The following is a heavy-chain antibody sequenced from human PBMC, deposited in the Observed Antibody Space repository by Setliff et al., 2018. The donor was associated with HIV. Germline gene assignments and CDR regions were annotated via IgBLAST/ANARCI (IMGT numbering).Heavy chain of an antibody. CDR3: ARFIGAFDI. CDR1: GGSISSSTYY. D-gene: IGHD3-16*01. J-gene: IGHJ3*02. CDR2: IYYSGTT. V-gene: IGHV4-39*01. Sequence: PSETLSLTCTVSGGSISSSTYYWGWLRQPPGEGLQWIGSIYYSGTTYYNPSLKRRVTISVDTSKIQFSLKLSSMTAADTAVYYCARFIGAFDIWGQGTMVTVSS.